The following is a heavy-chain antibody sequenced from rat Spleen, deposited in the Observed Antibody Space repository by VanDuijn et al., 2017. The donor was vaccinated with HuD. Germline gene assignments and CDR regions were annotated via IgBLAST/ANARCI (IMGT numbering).Heavy chain of an antibody. CDR2: ISYDGRRT. D-gene: IGHD1-10*01. CDR1: GFNFSDYF. J-gene: IGHJ1*01. V-gene: IGHV5-29*01. CDR3: ARDNSGYWYFDF. Sequence: EVQLVESDGGLVQPGRSLKLSCVASGFNFSDYFMAWVRQAPTKGLEWVATISYDGRRTYYRDSVKGRFTISRDNAKSILYLQMDSLRSEDTATYYCARDNSGYWYFDFWGPGTMVTVSS.